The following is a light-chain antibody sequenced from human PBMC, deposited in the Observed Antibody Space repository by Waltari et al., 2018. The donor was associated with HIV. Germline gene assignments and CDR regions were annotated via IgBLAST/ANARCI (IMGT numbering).Light chain of an antibody. J-gene: IGKJ1*01. V-gene: IGKV1-17*01. CDR2: AAS. Sequence: DIQMTQSPSSLSASVGDRVPLTCRASQGIRNDLGWYQQKPGKAPNRLIYAASRLQSRVPSRFSGKGSRTEFTPTSSSLQPEDVAVYYCQQRRNWTKTFGQGTKVEIK. CDR3: QQRRNWTKT. CDR1: QGIRND.